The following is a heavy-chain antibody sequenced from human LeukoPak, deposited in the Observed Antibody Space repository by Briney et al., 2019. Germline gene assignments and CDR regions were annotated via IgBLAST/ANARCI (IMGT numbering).Heavy chain of an antibody. CDR1: GFTFSNNW. V-gene: IGHV3-7*01. CDR3: ARRKAAAFRDAFDI. D-gene: IGHD6-13*01. Sequence: GGSLRLSCAASGFTFSNNWMTWVRQAPGKGLEWVASVKKDASEKYYVDSVKGRFTISRDNAKNSLYLQMNSLRVEDTAVYYCARRKAAAFRDAFDIWGQGSMVTVSS. J-gene: IGHJ3*02. CDR2: VKKDASEK.